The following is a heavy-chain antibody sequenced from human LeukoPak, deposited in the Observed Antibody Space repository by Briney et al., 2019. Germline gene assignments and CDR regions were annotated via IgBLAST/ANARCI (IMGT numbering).Heavy chain of an antibody. V-gene: IGHV4-4*07. CDR2: IYTSGST. CDR3: AREAGDIVLMVYAYNWFDP. Sequence: PSETLSLTCTVSGGSISSYYWSWIRQPAGKGLEWIGRIYTSGSTNYNPSLKCRVTMSVDTSKNQFSLKLSSVTAADTAVYYCAREAGDIVLMVYAYNWFDPWGQGTLVTVSS. CDR1: GGSISSYY. D-gene: IGHD2-8*01. J-gene: IGHJ5*02.